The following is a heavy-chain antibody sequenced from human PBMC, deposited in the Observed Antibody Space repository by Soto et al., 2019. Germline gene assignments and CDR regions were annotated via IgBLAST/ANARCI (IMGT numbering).Heavy chain of an antibody. V-gene: IGHV3-21*01. CDR3: AIVMITILSNPRVSAFDI. CDR2: IRSSSSYI. Sequence: GESLKISCAASGFTFSSYSMNWVRQAPGKGLEWVSSIRSSSSYIYYADSVKGRFTISRDNAKNSLYLQMNSLRAEDTAVDYCAIVMITILSNPRVSAFDIWGQGTMVTVSS. CDR1: GFTFSSYS. D-gene: IGHD3-16*01. J-gene: IGHJ3*02.